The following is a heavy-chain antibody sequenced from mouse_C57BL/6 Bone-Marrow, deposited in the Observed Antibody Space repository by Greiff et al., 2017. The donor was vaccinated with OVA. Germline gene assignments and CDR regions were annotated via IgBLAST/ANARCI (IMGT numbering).Heavy chain of an antibody. CDR3: ARRGPYYGSSYWYFDV. CDR1: GFTFSDYG. D-gene: IGHD1-1*01. V-gene: IGHV5-15*01. J-gene: IGHJ1*03. Sequence: VQLKESGGGLVQPGGSLKLSCAASGFTFSDYGMAWVRQAPRKGPEWVAFISNLAYSIYYADTVTGRFTISRENAKNTLYLEMSSLRSEDTAMYYCARRGPYYGSSYWYFDVWGTGTTVTVSS. CDR2: ISNLAYSI.